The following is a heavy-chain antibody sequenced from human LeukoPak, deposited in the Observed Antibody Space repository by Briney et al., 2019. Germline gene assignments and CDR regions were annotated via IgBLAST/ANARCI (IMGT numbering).Heavy chain of an antibody. CDR1: GLTFANAR. CDR3: STDRD. Sequence: GGSLRLSCAASGLTFANARMNWVRQAPGKGLEWVGRIKGKPDGGTADYAASVMARFIISRDDSKNTVYPQMNSLREEDSGLYFCSTDRDWGQGTLVAVSS. J-gene: IGHJ4*02. V-gene: IGHV3-15*05. CDR2: IKGKPDGGTA. D-gene: IGHD5-24*01.